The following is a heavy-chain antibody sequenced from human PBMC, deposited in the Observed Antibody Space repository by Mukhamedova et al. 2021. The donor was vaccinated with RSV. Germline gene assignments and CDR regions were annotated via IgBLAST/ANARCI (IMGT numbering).Heavy chain of an antibody. V-gene: IGHV1-18*01. CDR2: ISAYNGNT. Sequence: SWVRQAPGQGLEWMGWISAYNGNTNYAQKLQGRVTMTTDTSTGTAYMELRSLRSDDTAVYYCARDLYYYDSSGYHPGGYWGQGTL. D-gene: IGHD3-22*01. CDR3: ARDLYYYDSSGYHPGGY. J-gene: IGHJ4*02.